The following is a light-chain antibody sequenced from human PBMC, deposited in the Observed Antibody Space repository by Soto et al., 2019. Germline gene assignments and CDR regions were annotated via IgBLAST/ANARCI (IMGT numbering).Light chain of an antibody. Sequence: QSVLTQPASVSGSPGQSSTISCTGTSSGLAICNYVSWYQQQPGKAPNLMIYQVTNRPSGVYNRFSGSKPGNTASLTISVLQAEDEADYYCSSYTDSSNYVFGTGTKVTVL. CDR2: QVT. CDR1: SSGLAICNY. J-gene: IGLJ1*01. V-gene: IGLV2-14*01. CDR3: SSYTDSSNYV.